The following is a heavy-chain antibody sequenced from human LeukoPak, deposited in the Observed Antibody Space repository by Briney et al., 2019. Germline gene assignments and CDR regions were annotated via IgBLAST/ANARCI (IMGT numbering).Heavy chain of an antibody. CDR3: ARGYDFWSGHSSLFDY. V-gene: IGHV1-8*03. D-gene: IGHD3-3*01. Sequence: ASVKVSCKAPGYTFSNYEINWVRQATGQGLEWIGWMNPNSGNTGYAQKFQGRVTITRDTSISTAYMELSSLRSEDTAVYYCARGYDFWSGHSSLFDYWGQGTLVTVSS. CDR2: MNPNSGNT. J-gene: IGHJ4*02. CDR1: GYTFSNYE.